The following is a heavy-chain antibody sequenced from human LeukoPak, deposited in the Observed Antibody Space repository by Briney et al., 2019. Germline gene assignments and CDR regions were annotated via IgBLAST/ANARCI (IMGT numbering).Heavy chain of an antibody. CDR1: GGALSSYY. Sequence: SETLSLTCTVSGGALSSYYWSWIRQPPGKGLEWIGYIYYSGSTNYNPSLKSRVTISVDTSKNQFSLKLSSVTAADTAVYYCARHEVGWDLGFDYWGQGTLVTVSS. CDR3: ARHEVGWDLGFDY. J-gene: IGHJ4*02. V-gene: IGHV4-59*08. D-gene: IGHD1-26*01. CDR2: IYYSGST.